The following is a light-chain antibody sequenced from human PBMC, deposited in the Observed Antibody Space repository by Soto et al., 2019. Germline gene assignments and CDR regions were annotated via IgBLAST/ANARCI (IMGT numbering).Light chain of an antibody. CDR3: QSYDSSLIVSKV. V-gene: IGLV1-40*01. CDR1: SSNIGAGYD. J-gene: IGLJ1*01. Sequence: QSVRTQPPSVSGAPGQRVTISCSGSSSNIGAGYDVQWYRQFPGTAPKLIIYANSDRPSGVPDRFSGSKSGTSASLAITGLQAEDEDDYYCQSYDSSLIVSKVFGTGTKLTVL. CDR2: ANS.